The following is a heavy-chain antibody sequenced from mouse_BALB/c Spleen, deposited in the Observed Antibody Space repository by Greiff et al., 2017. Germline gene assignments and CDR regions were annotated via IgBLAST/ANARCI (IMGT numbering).Heavy chain of an antibody. J-gene: IGHJ4*01. D-gene: IGHD1-1*01. CDR3: ARGDYYGSSPYYAMDY. CDR2: ISTYYGDA. V-gene: IGHV1S137*01. CDR1: GYTFTDYA. Sequence: VQLQESGAELVRPGVSVKISCKGSGYTFTDYAMHWVKQSHAKSLEWIGVISTYYGDASYNQKFKGKATMTVDKSSSTAYMELARLTSEDSAIYYCARGDYYGSSPYYAMDYWGQGTSVTVSS.